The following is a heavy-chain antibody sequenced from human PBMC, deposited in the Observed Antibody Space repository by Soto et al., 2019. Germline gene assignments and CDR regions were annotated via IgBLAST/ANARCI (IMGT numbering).Heavy chain of an antibody. J-gene: IGHJ6*02. Sequence: EALSLTCAVYGGSFSGYYWSWIRQPPGKGLEWIGEINHSGSTNYNPSLKSRVTISVDTSKNQFSLKLSSVTAADTAVYYCARARVNGSGSSNQYYYGMDVWGQGTTVTVSS. D-gene: IGHD3-10*01. CDR1: GGSFSGYY. V-gene: IGHV4-34*01. CDR3: ARARVNGSGSSNQYYYGMDV. CDR2: INHSGST.